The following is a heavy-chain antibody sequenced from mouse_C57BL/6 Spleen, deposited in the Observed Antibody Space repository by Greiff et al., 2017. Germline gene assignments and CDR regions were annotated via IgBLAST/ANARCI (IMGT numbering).Heavy chain of an antibody. J-gene: IGHJ2*01. D-gene: IGHD1-1*01. CDR3: ARRYLDFDY. Sequence: VQLQESGAELVRPGTSVKVSCKASGYAFTNYLMEWVKQRPGQGLEWIGVINPGSGGTNYNEKFKGKATLTADKSSSTAYMQLSSLTSEDSAVYFCARRYLDFDYWGQGTTLTVSS. CDR1: GYAFTNYL. CDR2: INPGSGGT. V-gene: IGHV1-54*01.